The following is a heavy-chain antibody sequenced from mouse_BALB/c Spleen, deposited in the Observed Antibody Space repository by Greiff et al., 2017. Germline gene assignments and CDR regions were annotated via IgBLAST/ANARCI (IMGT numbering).Heavy chain of an antibody. CDR2: ILPGSGST. CDR3: ASRLLRSYFDY. V-gene: IGHV1-9*01. J-gene: IGHJ2*01. Sequence: VQLQQSGAELMKPGASVKISCKATGYTFSSYWIEWVKQRPGHGLEWIGEILPGSGSTNYNEKFKGKATFTADTSSNTAYMQLSSLTSEDSAVYYCASRLLRSYFDYWGQGTTLTVSS. D-gene: IGHD1-1*01. CDR1: GYTFSSYW.